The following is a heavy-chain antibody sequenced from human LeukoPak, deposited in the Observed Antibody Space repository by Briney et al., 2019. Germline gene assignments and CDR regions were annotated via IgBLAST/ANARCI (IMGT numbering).Heavy chain of an antibody. J-gene: IGHJ4*02. CDR2: IIPIFDTG. Sequence: ASVKVSCKASGYTFSSYAISWVRQAPGQGLEWMGGIIPIFDTGNYAQKFQGRLTITADESTSTAYMELRSLRSDDTAVYYCARGTGGSYGSFFDYWGQGTLVTVSS. D-gene: IGHD5-18*01. CDR3: ARGTGGSYGSFFDY. CDR1: GYTFSSYA. V-gene: IGHV1-69*13.